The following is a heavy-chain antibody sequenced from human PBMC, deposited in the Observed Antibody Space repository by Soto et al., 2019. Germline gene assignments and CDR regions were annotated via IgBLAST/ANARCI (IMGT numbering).Heavy chain of an antibody. CDR2: IYHSGST. CDR3: ARPVSLPAAMDYYYYYGMDV. Sequence: QVQLQESGPGLVKPSVTLSLTCAVSGGSISSSNWWSWVRQPPGKGLEWIGEIYHSGSTNYNPSLKSRVTISVDKSKNQFSLKLSYVTSADTAVYYCARPVSLPAAMDYYYYYGMDVWGQGTTVTVSS. V-gene: IGHV4-4*02. J-gene: IGHJ6*02. D-gene: IGHD2-2*01. CDR1: GGSISSSNW.